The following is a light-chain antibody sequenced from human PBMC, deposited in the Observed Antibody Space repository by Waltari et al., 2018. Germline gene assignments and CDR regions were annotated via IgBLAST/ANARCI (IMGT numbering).Light chain of an antibody. CDR1: QSINIY. CDR2: AAS. V-gene: IGKV1-39*01. CDR3: QQSYGTPYT. J-gene: IGKJ2*01. Sequence: QMTQSPSSLSASVGDRVTITCRASQSINIYLNWYQQKPGKAPKLLIYAASNLQSGVPSRFSGSGSGTDFILTISSLNNEECATYYCQQSYGTPYTFGQGTKVEIK.